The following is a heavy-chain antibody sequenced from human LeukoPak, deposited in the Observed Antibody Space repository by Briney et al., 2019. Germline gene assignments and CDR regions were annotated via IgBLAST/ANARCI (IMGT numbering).Heavy chain of an antibody. J-gene: IGHJ4*02. CDR3: TGVPDWTYVPDY. Sequence: PSETLSLTCTVSGGSISSDRFYWPWVRQPAGKGVVWSGRIRSSNTNYNPSVKSRVSISLDTSTNQFSLKLSSLTAETTAVYYGTGVPDWTYVPDYWGQGTLVTVSS. CDR2: IRSSNT. V-gene: IGHV4-61*02. D-gene: IGHD3/OR15-3a*01. CDR1: GGSISSDRFY.